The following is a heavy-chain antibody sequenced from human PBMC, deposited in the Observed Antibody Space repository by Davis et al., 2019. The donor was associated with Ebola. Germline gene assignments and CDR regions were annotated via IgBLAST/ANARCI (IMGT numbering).Heavy chain of an antibody. V-gene: IGHV3-33*05. CDR3: ARVSDYGEHDY. J-gene: IGHJ4*02. CDR1: GFTFSNYG. D-gene: IGHD4-17*01. Sequence: GGSLRLSCAASGFTFSNYGMHWVRQAPGKGLEWVAVISYDGSNKYYADSVKGRFTISRDNSKNTLYLQMNSLRAEDTAVYYCARVSDYGEHDYWGQGTLVTVSS. CDR2: ISYDGSNK.